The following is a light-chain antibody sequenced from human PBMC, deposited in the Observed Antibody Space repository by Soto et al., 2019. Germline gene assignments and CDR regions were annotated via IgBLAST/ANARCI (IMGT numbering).Light chain of an antibody. J-gene: IGLJ2*01. CDR1: KLGDKY. Sequence: SYELTQPPSVSVSPGQTASITCSGDKLGDKYACWYQQKPGQSPVLVIYRNTKRPSGIPERFSGSNSGNTATLTISGTQAMDEADYYCQAWDVSTVVFGGGTKVTVL. CDR3: QAWDVSTVV. CDR2: RNT. V-gene: IGLV3-1*01.